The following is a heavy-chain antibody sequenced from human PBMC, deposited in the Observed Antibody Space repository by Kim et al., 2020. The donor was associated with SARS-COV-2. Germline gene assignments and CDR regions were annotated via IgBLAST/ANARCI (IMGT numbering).Heavy chain of an antibody. V-gene: IGHV1-46*01. Sequence: PSGGSTSDAQKFQGRVTMTRDTSTSTVYMELSSLRSEDTAVYYCARADGYWGQGTLVTVSS. CDR2: PSGGST. CDR3: ARADGY. J-gene: IGHJ4*02.